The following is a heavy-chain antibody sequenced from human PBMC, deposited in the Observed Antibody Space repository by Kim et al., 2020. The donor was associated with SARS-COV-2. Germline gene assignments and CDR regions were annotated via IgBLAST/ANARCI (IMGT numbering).Heavy chain of an antibody. D-gene: IGHD3-22*01. CDR3: ARGVFDYYDSSGYIDY. Sequence: SLKSRVTISVDTSKNQFSLKLSSVTAADTAVYYCARGVFDYYDSSGYIDYWGQGTLVTVSS. V-gene: IGHV4-34*01. J-gene: IGHJ4*02.